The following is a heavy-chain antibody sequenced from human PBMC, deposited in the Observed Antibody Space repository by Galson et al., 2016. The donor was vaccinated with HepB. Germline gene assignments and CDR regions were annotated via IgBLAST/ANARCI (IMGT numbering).Heavy chain of an antibody. Sequence: SLRLSCAASGFTFINYAMSWVRQAPGKGLEWVSIISTSGDHTYYADSVKGRFSISRDNSKNTLSLQLNSLRPDDTAVYYCAKHLESMNFRAPFDCWGQGTLVTVSS. V-gene: IGHV3-23*01. J-gene: IGHJ4*02. CDR1: GFTFINYA. D-gene: IGHD1-7*01. CDR2: ISTSGDHT. CDR3: AKHLESMNFRAPFDC.